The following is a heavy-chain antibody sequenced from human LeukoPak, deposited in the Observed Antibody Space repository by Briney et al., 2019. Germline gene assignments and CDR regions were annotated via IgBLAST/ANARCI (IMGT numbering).Heavy chain of an antibody. D-gene: IGHD1-26*01. V-gene: IGHV4-31*03. CDR1: GGSINSGGYY. Sequence: SQTLSLTCTVSGGSINSGGYYWSWIRQHPGKGLEWIGYIHYSGSTYYNPSLKSRVTISIDTSKNQFSLKLSSMTAADTAVYYCARDSGGPPSYYYYGMDVWGQGTTVTVSS. CDR2: IHYSGST. CDR3: ARDSGGPPSYYYYGMDV. J-gene: IGHJ6*02.